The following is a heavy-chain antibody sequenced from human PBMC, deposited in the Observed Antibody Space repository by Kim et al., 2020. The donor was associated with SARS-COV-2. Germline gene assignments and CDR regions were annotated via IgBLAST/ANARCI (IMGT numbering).Heavy chain of an antibody. V-gene: IGHV3-23*01. Sequence: GGSLRLSCAASGFSFSSYAMNWVRQAPGKGLEWVAVITGSGGNTYYADSVKGRFTISRDNSKNTLYLQMNSLRAEDTAVYYCAKMGSAYPLKKPFYNRGQGRNDTVSS. CDR1: GFSFSSYA. CDR2: ITGSGGNT. D-gene: IGHD2-2*01. CDR3: AKMGSAYPLKKPFYN. J-gene: IGHJ3*02.